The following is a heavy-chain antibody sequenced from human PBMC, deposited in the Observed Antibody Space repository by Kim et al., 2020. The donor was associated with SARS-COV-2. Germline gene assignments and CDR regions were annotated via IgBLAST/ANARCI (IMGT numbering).Heavy chain of an antibody. CDR2: ISGSGGST. V-gene: IGHV3-23*01. J-gene: IGHJ2*01. CDR3: AKGGDCGGDYCDWYIDL. D-gene: IGHD2-21*02. Sequence: GGSLRLSCAASGFTFSSYAMSWVRQAPGKGLEWVSAISGSGGSTYYADSVKGRFTISRDNSKNTLYLQMNSLRAEDTAVYYCAKGGDCGGDYCDWYIDLWGRGTLVTVSS. CDR1: GFTFSSYA.